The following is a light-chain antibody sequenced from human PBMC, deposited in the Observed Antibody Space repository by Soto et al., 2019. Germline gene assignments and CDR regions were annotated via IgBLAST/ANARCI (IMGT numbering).Light chain of an antibody. CDR2: KAS. V-gene: IGKV1-5*03. CDR3: QQNGSYSPWT. J-gene: IGKJ1*01. CDR1: QSIGSW. Sequence: DIPMTQSPSTLSASVGDRVTITCRASQSIGSWLAWYQQKPGKAPKLLIYKASSLESGVPSRFSGSGSGTEFTLTSSSLQPDDFASYYCQQNGSYSPWTCGQGTKVEIK.